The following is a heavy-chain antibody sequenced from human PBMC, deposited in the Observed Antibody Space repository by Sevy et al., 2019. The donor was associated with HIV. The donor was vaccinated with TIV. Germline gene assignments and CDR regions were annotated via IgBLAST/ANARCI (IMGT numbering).Heavy chain of an antibody. J-gene: IGHJ3*02. Sequence: SETLSLTCIVSGGSIADTPYYWGWIRQPPGKGLEWIGTIHYTGNTYSTLSLKSRLTISADTSNNQFSLKLSSVTAADTAVYYCASLKCSGGSCSPFDASDIWGQGTKVTVSS. CDR2: IHYTGNT. CDR3: ASLKCSGGSCSPFDASDI. V-gene: IGHV4-39*01. D-gene: IGHD2-15*01. CDR1: GGSIADTPYY.